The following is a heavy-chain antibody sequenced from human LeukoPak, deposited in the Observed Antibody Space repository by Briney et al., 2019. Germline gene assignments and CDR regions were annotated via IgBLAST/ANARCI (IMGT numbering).Heavy chain of an antibody. CDR1: GFTFSTYG. CDR2: ISGSAART. V-gene: IGHV3-23*01. CDR3: AKDPILSGYDF. J-gene: IGHJ4*02. Sequence: GGTLRLSCAASGFTFSTYGMTWVRQAPGRGLEWVSAISGSAARTFYADSVKGRFTISRDNSKNTLYLQMNSLRAEDTAVYYCAKDPILSGYDFWGQGTLVTVSS. D-gene: IGHD5-12*01.